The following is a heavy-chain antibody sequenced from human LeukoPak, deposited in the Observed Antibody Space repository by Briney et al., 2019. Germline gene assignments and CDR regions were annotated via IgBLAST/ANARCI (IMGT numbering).Heavy chain of an antibody. Sequence: PSETLSLTCTVSGGSISSRSYYWGWIRQPPGKGLEWIGSIYYSGRTYYDPSLKSRVTISVDTSKNQFSLKLSSVTAADTAVYYCARSVTMYPQHWGQGTLVTVSS. J-gene: IGHJ1*01. CDR2: IYYSGRT. V-gene: IGHV4-39*07. CDR3: ARSVTMYPQH. CDR1: GGSISSRSYY. D-gene: IGHD3-10*02.